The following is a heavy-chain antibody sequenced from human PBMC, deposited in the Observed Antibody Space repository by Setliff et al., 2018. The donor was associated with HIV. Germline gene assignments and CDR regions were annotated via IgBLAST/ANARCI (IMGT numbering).Heavy chain of an antibody. V-gene: IGHV3-30*03. CDR1: GFIFKNYD. D-gene: IGHD3-22*01. J-gene: IGHJ3*02. Sequence: PGGSLRLSCAASGFIFKNYDMNWVRQAPGKGLEWVAVISYGGGLKLYADSVKGRFTISRDFSDNTLYLQMNSLRPEDTAVYYCARENYYYESTGKYHLGAFDIWGQGTMVTVSS. CDR3: ARENYYYESTGKYHLGAFDI. CDR2: ISYGGGLK.